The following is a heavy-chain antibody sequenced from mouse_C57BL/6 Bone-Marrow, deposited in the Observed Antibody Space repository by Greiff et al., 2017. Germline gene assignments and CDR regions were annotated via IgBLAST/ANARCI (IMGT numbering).Heavy chain of an antibody. V-gene: IGHV1-7*01. CDR2: INPSSGYT. J-gene: IGHJ4*01. CDR1: GYTFTSYW. D-gene: IGHD2-3*01. Sequence: QVQLQQSGAELANPGASVKLSCKASGYTFTSYWMHWVKQRPGQGLEWIGYINPSSGYTKYNQKFKDKATLTADKSSSTAYMQLSSLTYEDSAVYYCARRIYDGYYPSYAMDYWGQGTSVTVSS. CDR3: ARRIYDGYYPSYAMDY.